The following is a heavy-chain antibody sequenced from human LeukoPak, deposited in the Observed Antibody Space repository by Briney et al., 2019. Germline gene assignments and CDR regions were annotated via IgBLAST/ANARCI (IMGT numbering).Heavy chain of an antibody. V-gene: IGHV1-2*02. CDR2: INPNSGGT. CDR3: ARDQQIPAIFDY. J-gene: IGHJ4*02. Sequence: ASVKVSCKASGFTFTGYYMHWVRQAPGQGLEWMGWINPNSGGTNYAQKLQGRVTMTTDTSTSTAYMELRSLRSDDTAVYYCARDQQIPAIFDYWGQGTLVTVSS. CDR1: GFTFTGYY. D-gene: IGHD1-14*01.